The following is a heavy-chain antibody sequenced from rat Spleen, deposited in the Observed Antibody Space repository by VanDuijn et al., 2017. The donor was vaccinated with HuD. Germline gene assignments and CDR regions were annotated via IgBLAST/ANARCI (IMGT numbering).Heavy chain of an antibody. V-gene: IGHV5-22*01. Sequence: EVQLVESGGGLVQPGRSLKLSCTASGFTFSDYYMAWVRQAPEKGLEWVASISYEGSGTYYGDSVKGRFTVSRENAKSTLYLQMNSLRSEDTATYYCARLDGGVSDYWGQGVMVTVSS. J-gene: IGHJ2*01. CDR1: GFTFSDYY. CDR3: ARLDGGVSDY. D-gene: IGHD1-11*01. CDR2: ISYEGSGT.